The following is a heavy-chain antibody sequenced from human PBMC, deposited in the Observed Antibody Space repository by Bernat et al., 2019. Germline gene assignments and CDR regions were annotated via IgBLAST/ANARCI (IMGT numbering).Heavy chain of an antibody. J-gene: IGHJ4*02. CDR1: GFTFSGSA. D-gene: IGHD2-2*01. V-gene: IGHV3-73*02. Sequence: EVQLVESGGGLVQPGGPLKLSCAASGFTFSGSAMHWVRQASGKGLEWVGRIRSRANSYATAYGASVKGRFTISRDDSKSTAYLQLNSLKTEDTAVYYCTRGYCTGTTCYGLDYWGQGTLVTVSS. CDR3: TRGYCTGTTCYGLDY. CDR2: IRSRANSYAT.